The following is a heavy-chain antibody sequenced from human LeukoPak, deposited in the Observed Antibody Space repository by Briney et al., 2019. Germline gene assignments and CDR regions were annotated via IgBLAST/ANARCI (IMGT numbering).Heavy chain of an antibody. V-gene: IGHV3-30-3*02. J-gene: IGHJ4*02. CDR1: GFTFSTYA. CDR3: AKQMTPFDS. Sequence: GRSLRLSCAASGFTFSTYAIHWVRQAPGKGLEWVAFISNNGRNKDYADSVKGRFTISRDNSRNTLYLQVNSLRPDDTAVYYCAKQMTPFDSWGQGTLVTVSS. CDR2: ISNNGRNK. D-gene: IGHD5-24*01.